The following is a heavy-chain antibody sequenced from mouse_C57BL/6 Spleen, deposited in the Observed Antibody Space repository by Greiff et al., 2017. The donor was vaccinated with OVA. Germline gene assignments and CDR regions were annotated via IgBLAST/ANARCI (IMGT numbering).Heavy chain of an antibody. CDR3: ARRSTVEAMDY. CDR2: ISYDGSN. CDR1: GYSITSGYY. J-gene: IGHJ4*01. V-gene: IGHV3-6*01. D-gene: IGHD1-1*01. Sequence: EVQLQQSGPGLVKPSQSLSLTCSVTGYSITSGYYWNWIRQFPGNKLEWMGYISYDGSNNYNPSLKNRISITRDTSKNQFFLKLNSVTTEDTATYYCARRSTVEAMDYWGQGTSVTVSS.